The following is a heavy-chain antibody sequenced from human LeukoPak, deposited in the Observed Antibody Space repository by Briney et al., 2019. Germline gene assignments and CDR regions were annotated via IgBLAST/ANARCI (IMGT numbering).Heavy chain of an antibody. CDR1: GYTFTGYY. V-gene: IGHV1-2*02. CDR2: INPNSGAT. CDR3: ATQLGTIDY. Sequence: ASVKVSCKASGYTFTGYYMHWVRQAPGQGPEWMGWINPNSGATNYAQKFQGRVTMTRDMSIITTYMELSRLRSDDTAVYYCATQLGTIDYWGQGTLVTVSS. J-gene: IGHJ4*02. D-gene: IGHD7-27*01.